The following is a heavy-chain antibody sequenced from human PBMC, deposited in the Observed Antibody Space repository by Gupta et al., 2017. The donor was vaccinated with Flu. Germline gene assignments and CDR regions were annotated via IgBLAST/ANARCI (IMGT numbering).Heavy chain of an antibody. V-gene: IGHV1-46*01. J-gene: IGHJ4*02. CDR3: ARGGVTTVVTPDY. CDR2: INPNGYST. Sequence: QVQLVQSGAEVKKPGASVKISCKASGYTFISYYIHWVRQAPGQGLEWRGTINPNGYSTSYAQKSQGRVTLTRDTSTSTVYMELSSLRSDDTAVYYCARGGVTTVVTPDYWGQGTLVTVSS. CDR1: GYTFISYY. D-gene: IGHD4-23*01.